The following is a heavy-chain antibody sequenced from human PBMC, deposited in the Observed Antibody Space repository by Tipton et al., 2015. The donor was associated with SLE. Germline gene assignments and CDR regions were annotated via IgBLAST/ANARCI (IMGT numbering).Heavy chain of an antibody. Sequence: TLSLTCTVSGDTISDHYWSWIRQPPGKGLEWIGYISYSGSTNYSPSFKSRVTISLDTSKTQFSLKLRSVTAADTAIYYCARGGYSSGWYGDYFVYCGQGTLVTVSS. CDR2: ISYSGST. CDR3: ARGGYSSGWYGDYFVY. D-gene: IGHD6-19*01. CDR1: GDTISDHY. J-gene: IGHJ4*02. V-gene: IGHV4-59*11.